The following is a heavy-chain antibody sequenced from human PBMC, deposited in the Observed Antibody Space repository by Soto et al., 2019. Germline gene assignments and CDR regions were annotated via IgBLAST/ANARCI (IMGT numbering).Heavy chain of an antibody. CDR1: GGSISSSSYY. V-gene: IGHV4-39*01. CDR3: AVPAASVAGASGSYYYYGMDV. CDR2: IYYSGSP. J-gene: IGHJ6*02. D-gene: IGHD2-15*01. Sequence: SETLSLTCTVSGGSISSSSYYWGWIRQPPGKGLEWIGYIYYSGSPYYNPSLKSRVTISVDTSKNQFSLKLSSVTAADTAVYYGAVPAASVAGASGSYYYYGMDVWGQGTTVTVSS.